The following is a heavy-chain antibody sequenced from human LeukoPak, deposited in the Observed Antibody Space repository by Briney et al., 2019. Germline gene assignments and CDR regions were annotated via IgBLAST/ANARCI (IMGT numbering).Heavy chain of an antibody. V-gene: IGHV6-1*01. J-gene: IGHJ4*01. Sequence: SQTLSLTCAISGDSVSSDSAAWNWIRQSPSRGLEWLGRTYFWPTWHNDYAVSVKSRIRINADTSKNQFSLHLDSVTPEDTAVYFCARDSIRFGVVIAFFDFWGNGTLVTVSS. D-gene: IGHD3-3*01. CDR1: GDSVSSDSAA. CDR3: ARDSIRFGVVIAFFDF. CDR2: TYFWPTWHN.